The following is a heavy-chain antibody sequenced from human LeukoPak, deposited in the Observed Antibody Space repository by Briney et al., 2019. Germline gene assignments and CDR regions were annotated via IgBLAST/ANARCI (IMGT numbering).Heavy chain of an antibody. V-gene: IGHV4-61*01. CDR1: GGSVSSGSY. J-gene: IGHJ3*02. D-gene: IGHD3-22*01. CDR3: ARAGYDSSGYPHAFDI. Sequence: SETLSLTCTVSGGSVSSGSYWSWIRQPPGKGLEWIGYIYYSGSTNYNPSLKSRVTISVDTSKNQFSLKMSSVTAADTAVYYCARAGYDSSGYPHAFDIWGQGTMVTVSS. CDR2: IYYSGST.